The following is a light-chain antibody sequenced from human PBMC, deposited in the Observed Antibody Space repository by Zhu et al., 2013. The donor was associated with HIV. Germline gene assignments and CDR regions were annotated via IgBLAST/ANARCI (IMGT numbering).Light chain of an antibody. V-gene: IGKV1-33*01. Sequence: DIHMTQFPSSLSASVGERVSITCRATQDIHNYLNWYHQKPGKTPQLLIYEASTLEAGVPSRFSGSGSETQFNLIINDFQPEDVGTYFCQQHESLPISFGGGTTVE. J-gene: IGKJ4*01. CDR3: QQHESLPIS. CDR1: QDIHNY. CDR2: EAS.